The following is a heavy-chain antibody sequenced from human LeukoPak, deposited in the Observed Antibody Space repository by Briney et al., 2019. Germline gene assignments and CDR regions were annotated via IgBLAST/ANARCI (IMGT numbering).Heavy chain of an antibody. J-gene: IGHJ4*02. Sequence: AGGSLRLSCAASGFSFSSYWMSWVRQAPGKGLEWVSTISGSGDITYYADSVKGRFTISRDNSKNTLYLQMNYLRVEDTALYYCAKHAAAEIDYWGQGTLVTVSS. CDR1: GFSFSSYW. D-gene: IGHD6-13*01. CDR2: ISGSGDIT. CDR3: AKHAAAEIDY. V-gene: IGHV3-23*01.